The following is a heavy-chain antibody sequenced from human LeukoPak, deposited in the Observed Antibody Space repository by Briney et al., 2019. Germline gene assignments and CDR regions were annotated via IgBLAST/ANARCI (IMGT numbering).Heavy chain of an antibody. D-gene: IGHD6-19*01. CDR1: GYSFTSYW. Sequence: GESLKISCKGSGYSFTSYWISWVRQLPGKGLEWMGRIDPSDSYTNYSPSFQGHVTISADKSISTAYLQWSSLKASDTAMYYCASSGSGWYDYWGQGTLVTVSS. V-gene: IGHV5-10-1*01. CDR3: ASSGSGWYDY. CDR2: IDPSDSYT. J-gene: IGHJ4*02.